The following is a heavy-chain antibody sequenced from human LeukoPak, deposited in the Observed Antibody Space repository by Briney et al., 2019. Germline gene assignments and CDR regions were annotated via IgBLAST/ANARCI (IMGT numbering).Heavy chain of an antibody. J-gene: IGHJ4*02. V-gene: IGHV3-7*01. CDR2: IKQDGSEK. D-gene: IGHD5-12*01. Sequence: GGSLRLSCAASGFTFSSYWMSWVRQAPGKGLEWVANIKQDGSEKYYVDSVKGRFTISRDNAKNSLYLQMNSLRAEDTAVYYCARTMSYIVATIFSDYFDYWGQGTLVTVSS. CDR3: ARTMSYIVATIFSDYFDY. CDR1: GFTFSSYW.